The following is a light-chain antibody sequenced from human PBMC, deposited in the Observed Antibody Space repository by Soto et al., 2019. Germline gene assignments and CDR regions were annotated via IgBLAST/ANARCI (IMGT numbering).Light chain of an antibody. CDR2: YDD. CDR1: SSNIGNNA. J-gene: IGLJ1*01. V-gene: IGLV1-36*01. CDR3: AAWNDSLNAYV. Sequence: QLVLTQPPSVSEAPRQRVTISCSGSSSNIGNNAVNWYQQLPGQAPKIVIYYDDLLTSGVSDRFSGSKSGTSASLVISGLQSDDEADYYCAAWNDSLNAYVFGPGTKLTVL.